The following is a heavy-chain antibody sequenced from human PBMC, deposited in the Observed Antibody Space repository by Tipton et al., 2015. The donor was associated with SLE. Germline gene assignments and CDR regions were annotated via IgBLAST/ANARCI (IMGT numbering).Heavy chain of an antibody. J-gene: IGHJ6*03. CDR3: ARGGYYDILTDWDYYYMDV. Sequence: TLSLTCTVSGGSISSYYWSWIRQPPGKGLEWIGYIYYSGSTNYNPSLKSRVTISVDTSKNQFSLKLSSVTAADTAVYYCARGGYYDILTDWDYYYMDVWGKGTTVTVSS. CDR1: GGSISSYY. D-gene: IGHD3-9*01. CDR2: IYYSGST. V-gene: IGHV4-59*12.